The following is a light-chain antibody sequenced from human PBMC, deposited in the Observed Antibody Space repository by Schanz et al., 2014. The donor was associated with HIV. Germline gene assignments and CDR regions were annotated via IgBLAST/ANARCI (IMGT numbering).Light chain of an antibody. V-gene: IGKV3-20*01. Sequence: EIVLTQSPGTLSLSPGERATLSCRASQTVSSNLAWYQQKPGQAPRLLIYGASTRATGISDRFSGSGSGTDFTLTISRLGPEDFAVYYCQQYGNSPRTFGQGTKVQI. CDR3: QQYGNSPRT. CDR1: QTVSSN. CDR2: GAS. J-gene: IGKJ1*01.